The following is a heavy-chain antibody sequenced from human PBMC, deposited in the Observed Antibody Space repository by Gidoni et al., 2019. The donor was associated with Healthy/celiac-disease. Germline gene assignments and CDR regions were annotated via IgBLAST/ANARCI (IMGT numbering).Heavy chain of an antibody. CDR1: GFTFSGSA. CDR2: IRSKANSYAT. D-gene: IGHD6-13*01. CDR3: TAIEGVYIAAAGVYYYYYGMDV. Sequence: EVQLVESGGGLVQPGGSLKLPGAASGFTFSGSAMPWVLQASGKGLEWVGRIRSKANSYATADTASVKGRFTISRDDSKNTAYLQMNSLKTEDTAVYYCTAIEGVYIAAAGVYYYYYGMDVWGQGTTVTVSS. V-gene: IGHV3-73*01. J-gene: IGHJ6*02.